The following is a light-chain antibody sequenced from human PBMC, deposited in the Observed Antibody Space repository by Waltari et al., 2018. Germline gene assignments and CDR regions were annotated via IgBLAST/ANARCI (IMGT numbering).Light chain of an antibody. Sequence: QAGLTQPPSVSQDLRQTVTLTCTGNSNNVGDEGAAWLQQHQGHPPKPVSYRNNNRPSGISERFSASRSGNTVSLTIAGLQPEDEADYYCSAWDSSLSALVFGGGTRLTVL. J-gene: IGLJ2*01. CDR2: RNN. CDR3: SAWDSSLSALV. V-gene: IGLV10-54*01. CDR1: SNNVGDEG.